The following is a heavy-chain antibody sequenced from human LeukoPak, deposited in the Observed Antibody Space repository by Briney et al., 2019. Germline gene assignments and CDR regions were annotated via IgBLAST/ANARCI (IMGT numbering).Heavy chain of an antibody. CDR3: ASTNYFDSRGYYFDY. Sequence: PSETLSLTCTVSGGSINSSSYYWGWVRQAPGKGLVWVSRINSDGSSTTYADSVKGRFTISRDNAKNTLYLQMNSLRAEDTAVYYCASTNYFDSRGYYFDYWGQGTLVTVSA. D-gene: IGHD3-22*01. CDR1: GGSINSSSYY. J-gene: IGHJ4*02. V-gene: IGHV3-74*01. CDR2: INSDGSST.